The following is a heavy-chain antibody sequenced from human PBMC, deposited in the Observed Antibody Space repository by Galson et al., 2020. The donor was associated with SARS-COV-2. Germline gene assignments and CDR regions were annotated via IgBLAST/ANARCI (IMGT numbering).Heavy chain of an antibody. CDR2: ISYDGST. CDR3: AKLAEGRRSSEDY. Sequence: ETSETLSLTCAVSIGSMTSHYWSWIRQAPGKGLEWIGYISYDGSTTYNPSLKSRVTISIDTSKNQFSLRLTAATAADTALYYCAKLAEGRRSSEDYWGQGTRVTVSS. J-gene: IGHJ4*02. D-gene: IGHD1-26*01. CDR1: IGSMTSHY. V-gene: IGHV4-59*08.